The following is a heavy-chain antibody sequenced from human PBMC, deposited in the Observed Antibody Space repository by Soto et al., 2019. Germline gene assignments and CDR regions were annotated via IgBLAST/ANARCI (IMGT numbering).Heavy chain of an antibody. V-gene: IGHV4-61*01. CDR3: ARVNSRVYYFDY. J-gene: IGHJ4*02. CDR1: GGSVSSGSYY. D-gene: IGHD1-20*01. CDR2: IYYSGST. Sequence: SETLSLTCTVSGGSVSSGSYYWSWIRQPPGKGLEWIGYIYYSGSTNYNPSLKSRVTISVDTSKNQFSLKLSSVTAADTAVYYCARVNSRVYYFDYWGQGTLVTSPQ.